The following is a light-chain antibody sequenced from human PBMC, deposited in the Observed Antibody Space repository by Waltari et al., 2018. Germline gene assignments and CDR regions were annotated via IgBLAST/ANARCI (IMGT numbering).Light chain of an antibody. CDR3: QQYNNWPPT. V-gene: IGKV3-15*01. CDR1: QSVSSN. J-gene: IGKJ4*01. CDR2: GAS. Sequence: EIVMTQSPATLSVSPGERDTLSCRASQSVSSNLAWYQQKPGQAPRLLIYGASTRATGIPARFSGSVSGTEFTLTISSLQSEYFAVYYCQQYNNWPPTFGGGTKVEIK.